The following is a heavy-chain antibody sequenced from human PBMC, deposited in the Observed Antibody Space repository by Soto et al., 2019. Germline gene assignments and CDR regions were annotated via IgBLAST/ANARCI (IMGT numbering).Heavy chain of an antibody. CDR2: IRNKVNSHTT. Sequence: GGSLRLSCAASGFTFSDYYMDWVRQPPGKGLEWVGRIRNKVNSHTTEYAASVKGRFSISRDDSRNSLYLQMNSLKTEDTAMYYCSRAGILTTPYYLDYWGQGTLVTVSS. J-gene: IGHJ4*02. CDR1: GFTFSDYY. CDR3: SRAGILTTPYYLDY. V-gene: IGHV3-72*01. D-gene: IGHD2-21*01.